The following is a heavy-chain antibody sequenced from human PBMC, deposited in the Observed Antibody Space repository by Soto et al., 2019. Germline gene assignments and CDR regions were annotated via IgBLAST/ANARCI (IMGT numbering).Heavy chain of an antibody. CDR1: GYNFTSYG. V-gene: IGHV1-18*01. J-gene: IGHJ4*02. CDR3: ARDLPDRGWSDY. Sequence: ASVKVSCKASGYNFTSYGISWVRQAPGQGLEWMGWISAYNGNTNYAQKLQGRVTMTTDTSTSTAYMELRSLRSDDTAVYYCARDLPDRGWSDYWGQGTLVTVSS. D-gene: IGHD6-19*01. CDR2: ISAYNGNT.